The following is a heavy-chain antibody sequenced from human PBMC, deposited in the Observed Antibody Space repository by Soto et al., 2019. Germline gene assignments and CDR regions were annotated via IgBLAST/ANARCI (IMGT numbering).Heavy chain of an antibody. Sequence: ASVKVSCKASGYTFTSYGISWVRQAPGQGLEWMGWISAYNGNTNYAQKLQGRVTMTTDTSTSTAYMELRSLRSDDTAVYYCASSAASPGYPRPYYYYGMDVCGQGTTVTVYS. CDR2: ISAYNGNT. D-gene: IGHD5-18*01. J-gene: IGHJ6*02. V-gene: IGHV1-18*04. CDR3: ASSAASPGYPRPYYYYGMDV. CDR1: GYTFTSYG.